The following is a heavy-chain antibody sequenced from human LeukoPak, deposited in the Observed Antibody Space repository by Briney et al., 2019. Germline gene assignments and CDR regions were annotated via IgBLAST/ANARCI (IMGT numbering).Heavy chain of an antibody. CDR1: GGSISSYY. V-gene: IGHV4-59*01. CDR3: ARFPPDCSSTRCYSNY. CDR2: IYYGGST. Sequence: SSETLSLTCTVSGGSISSYYWSWIRQPPGKGLEWIGYIYYGGSTNYNPSLKSRVTISVDPSKKQFSLKLSSVTAADTAVYYCARFPPDCSSTRCYSNYWGQGTLVTVSS. D-gene: IGHD2-2*01. J-gene: IGHJ4*02.